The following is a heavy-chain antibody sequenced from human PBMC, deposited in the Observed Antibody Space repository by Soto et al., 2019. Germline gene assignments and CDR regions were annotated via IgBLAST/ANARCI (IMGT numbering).Heavy chain of an antibody. J-gene: IGHJ6*02. CDR1: GGSISSYY. CDR3: ARADSGWAQESGMDV. D-gene: IGHD6-19*01. Sequence: SETLSLTCTVSGGSISSYYWSWIRQPPGKGLEWIGYIYYSGSTNYNPSLKSRVTISVDTSKNQFSLKLSSVTAADTAVYYCARADSGWAQESGMDVWGQGTTVTVSS. V-gene: IGHV4-59*01. CDR2: IYYSGST.